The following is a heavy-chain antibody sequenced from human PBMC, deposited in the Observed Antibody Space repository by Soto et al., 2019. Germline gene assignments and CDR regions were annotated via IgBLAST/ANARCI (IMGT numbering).Heavy chain of an antibody. J-gene: IGHJ6*03. CDR2: ISSSGSTI. D-gene: IGHD4-17*01. CDR3: ARDVRDYGDYAVGYYYYYMDV. Sequence: QVQLVESGGGLVKPGGSLRLSCAASGFTFSDYYMSWIRQAPGKGLEWVSYISSSGSTIYYADSVKCRFTISRDNAKNSLYLQMNSLRAEDTAVYYCARDVRDYGDYAVGYYYYYMDVWGKGTTVTVSS. CDR1: GFTFSDYY. V-gene: IGHV3-11*01.